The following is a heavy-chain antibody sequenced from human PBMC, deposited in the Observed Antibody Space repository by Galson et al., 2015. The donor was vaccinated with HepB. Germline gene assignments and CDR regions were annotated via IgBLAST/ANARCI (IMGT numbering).Heavy chain of an antibody. CDR3: ARGAHYYDSSGYQSGYFDL. D-gene: IGHD3-22*01. CDR1: GFTFSSYD. Sequence: SLRLSCAASGFTFSSYDMHWVRQATGKGLEWVSAVGTAGDPYYPGSVKGRFTISRENAKNSLYLQMNSLRAGDTAVYYCARGAHYYDSSGYQSGYFDLWGRGTLVTVSS. J-gene: IGHJ2*01. CDR2: VGTAGDP. V-gene: IGHV3-13*05.